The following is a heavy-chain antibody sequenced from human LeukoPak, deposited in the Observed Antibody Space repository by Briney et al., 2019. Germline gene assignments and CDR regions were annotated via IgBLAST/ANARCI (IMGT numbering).Heavy chain of an antibody. CDR2: IIPIFGTA. V-gene: IGHV1-69*05. Sequence: SVKVSCKASGGTFSSYAISWVRQAPGQGVEWMGGIIPIFGTANYAQKFQGRVTITTDESTSTAYMELSSLRSEDTAVYYCASGPQYCSSTSCYFAYWGQGTLVTVSS. J-gene: IGHJ4*02. CDR3: ASGPQYCSSTSCYFAY. CDR1: GGTFSSYA. D-gene: IGHD2-2*01.